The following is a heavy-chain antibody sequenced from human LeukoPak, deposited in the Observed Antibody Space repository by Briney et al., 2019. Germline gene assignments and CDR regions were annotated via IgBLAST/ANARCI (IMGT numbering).Heavy chain of an antibody. CDR2: VNPNSGAT. V-gene: IGHV1-2*02. D-gene: IGHD3-10*01. CDR3: ARGGVWFGEFSAFDY. J-gene: IGHJ4*02. CDR1: GYTFTGYF. Sequence: GASVKVSCKASGYTFTGYFMHWVRQAPGQGLEWMGWVNPNSGATNYLQSFQGRVTMTRDTSITTVYMDLSRLRSDDTALYYCARGGVWFGEFSAFDYWGQGTLVTVSS.